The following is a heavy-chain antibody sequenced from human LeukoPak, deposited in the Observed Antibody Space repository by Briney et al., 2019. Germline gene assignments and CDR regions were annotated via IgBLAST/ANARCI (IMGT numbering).Heavy chain of an antibody. V-gene: IGHV3-30-3*01. CDR3: ARDLFTATNAFDI. J-gene: IGHJ3*02. CDR2: ISYDGSNK. D-gene: IGHD2-15*01. Sequence: GGSLRLSCAASGFTFSSYAMHWVRQAPGKGLEWVAVISYDGSNKYYADSVKGRFTISRDSSKNTLYLQMNSLRAEDTAVYYCARDLFTATNAFDIWGQGTMVTVSS. CDR1: GFTFSSYA.